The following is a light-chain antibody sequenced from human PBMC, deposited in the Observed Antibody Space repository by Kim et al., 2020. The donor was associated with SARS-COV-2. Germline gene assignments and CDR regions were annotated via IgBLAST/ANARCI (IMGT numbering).Light chain of an antibody. Sequence: EIVLTQSPATLSLSPGERATLFCRASQSVDTYVGWYQQRPGQAPRLLIYDASRRATGVPGRFSGGGSGTDFTLTISSLESEDFAVYYCQQRSKWPITFGQGTRLGIK. J-gene: IGKJ5*01. CDR1: QSVDTY. CDR2: DAS. CDR3: QQRSKWPIT. V-gene: IGKV3-11*01.